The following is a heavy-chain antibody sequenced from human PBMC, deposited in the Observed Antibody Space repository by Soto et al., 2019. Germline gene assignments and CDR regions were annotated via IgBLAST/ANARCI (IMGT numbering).Heavy chain of an antibody. D-gene: IGHD3-3*01. CDR2: INAGNGNT. CDR3: AKKADFWSGYYWFDP. CDR1: GYTFTSYA. J-gene: IGHJ5*02. V-gene: IGHV1-3*01. Sequence: QVQLVQSGAEVKKPGASVKVSCKASGYTFTSYAMHWVRQAPGQRLEWMGWINAGNGNTKYSQKFQGRVTITRDTSASTAYMELSSLRSEDTAVYYCAKKADFWSGYYWFDPWGEGTLVTVSS.